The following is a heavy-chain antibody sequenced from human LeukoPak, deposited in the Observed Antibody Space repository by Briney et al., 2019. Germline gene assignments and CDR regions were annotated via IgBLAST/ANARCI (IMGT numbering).Heavy chain of an antibody. D-gene: IGHD4-17*01. V-gene: IGHV4-59*01. J-gene: IGHJ6*02. Sequence: SETLSLTCTVSGGSISSYYWGWIRQPPEKGLEWIGYIYYSGSTNYNPSLKSRVTISVDTSKNQFSLKLSSVTAADTAVYYCARGTVPYYYYYGMDVWGQGTTVTASS. CDR3: ARGTVPYYYYYGMDV. CDR2: IYYSGST. CDR1: GGSISSYY.